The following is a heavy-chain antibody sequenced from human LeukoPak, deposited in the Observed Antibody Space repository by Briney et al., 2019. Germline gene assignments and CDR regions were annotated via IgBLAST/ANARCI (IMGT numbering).Heavy chain of an antibody. CDR1: GFTFSSYS. V-gene: IGHV3-21*01. CDR2: ISSSSSFM. J-gene: IGHJ4*02. CDR3: ARDFVAGPRGGY. D-gene: IGHD6-19*01. Sequence: GGSLRLSCAASGFTFSSYSMNWVRQAPGKGLEWVSSISSSSSFMYYADSVKGRFTISRDNAKNSLYLQMNSLRAEDTAVYYCARDFVAGPRGGYWGQGTLVTVSS.